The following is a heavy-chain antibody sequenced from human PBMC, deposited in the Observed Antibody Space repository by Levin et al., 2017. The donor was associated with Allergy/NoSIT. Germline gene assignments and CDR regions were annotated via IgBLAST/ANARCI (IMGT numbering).Heavy chain of an antibody. Sequence: PSETLSLTCAVSGASITRGTYSWSWIRQPPGTGLEWIGYINHSGFTYFNPSLQSRVTISLDRPKNEFSLKLQSVTAADTAVYYCARGPPLASWGQGILVTVSS. CDR2: INHSGFT. V-gene: IGHV4-30-2*01. J-gene: IGHJ5*01. CDR3: ARGPPLAS. CDR1: GASITRGTYS.